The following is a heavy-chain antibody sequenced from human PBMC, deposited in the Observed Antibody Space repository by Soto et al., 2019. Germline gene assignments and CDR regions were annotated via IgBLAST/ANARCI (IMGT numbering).Heavy chain of an antibody. CDR1: VFSLSTSGMC. CDR3: ARSVVGEQWLEYGMDV. D-gene: IGHD6-19*01. J-gene: IGHJ6*02. Sequence: SGPTLVNPTQTLTLTFTFSVFSLSTSGMCVSWIRQPPGKALEWLALIDWDDDKYYSTSLKTRLTISKDTSKNQVVLTMTNMDPVDTATYYCARSVVGEQWLEYGMDVWGQGTTVTVSS. V-gene: IGHV2-70*01. CDR2: IDWDDDK.